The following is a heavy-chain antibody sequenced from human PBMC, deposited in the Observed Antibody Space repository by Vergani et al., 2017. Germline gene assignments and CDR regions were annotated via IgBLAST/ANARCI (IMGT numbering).Heavy chain of an antibody. CDR2: ISAYNGNT. V-gene: IGHV1-18*01. D-gene: IGHD2-2*02. CDR1: GYTFTSYG. J-gene: IGHJ3*02. Sequence: QVQLVQSGAEVMKPGASVKVSCKASGYTFTSYGISWVRQAPGQGLEWMGWISAYNGNTNYAQKLQGRVTMTTDTSTSTAYMELRSLRSDDTAVYYCARGDDIVVVPAAIRRRNFDIWGQGTMVTVSS. CDR3: ARGDDIVVVPAAIRRRNFDI.